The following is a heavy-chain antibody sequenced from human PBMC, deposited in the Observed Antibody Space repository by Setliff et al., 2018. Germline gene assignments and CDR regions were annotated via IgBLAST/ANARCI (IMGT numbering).Heavy chain of an antibody. Sequence: GGSLRLSCAASGFTFRNYYMHWVRQVPGKGLMWVSYIKSDGSHTAYADSVKGRFTISRDNAKNTLYLQLNSLRAEDTAVYYCARAKGTTMATQYFDYWGQGTLVTVSS. J-gene: IGHJ4*02. CDR3: ARAKGTTMATQYFDY. CDR2: IKSDGSHT. D-gene: IGHD3-10*01. CDR1: GFTFRNYY. V-gene: IGHV3-74*01.